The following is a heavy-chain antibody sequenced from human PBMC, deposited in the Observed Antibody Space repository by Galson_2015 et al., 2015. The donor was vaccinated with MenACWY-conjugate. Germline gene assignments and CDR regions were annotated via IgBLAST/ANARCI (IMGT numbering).Heavy chain of an antibody. CDR3: AKDVNYGDFGDFDY. D-gene: IGHD4-17*01. J-gene: IGHJ4*02. CDR1: GFTITNYA. Sequence: SLRLSCAASGFTITNYAMNWVRQTPGKGLEWVSTIRGSGGDTYYADSVKGRFTISRDKSKNTLILQMNTLRAEDTAVYYCAKDVNYGDFGDFDYWGQGTLVTVSS. V-gene: IGHV3-23*01. CDR2: IRGSGGDT.